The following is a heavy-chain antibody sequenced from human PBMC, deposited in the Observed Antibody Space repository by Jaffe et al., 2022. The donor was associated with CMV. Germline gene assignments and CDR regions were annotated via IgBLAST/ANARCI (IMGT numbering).Heavy chain of an antibody. D-gene: IGHD3-16*01. CDR1: GDSMTNYY. CDR2: TYDSGTT. V-gene: IGHV4-59*01. Sequence: QVQLQESGPGLVKPSETLSLNCTVSGDSMTNYYWSWIRQPPGKGLEWIASTYDSGTTRYNPSLKSRVTLSLDTSKNHFSLKMTSVTAADTALYYCARGRSMINNLDYWGQGTLVTVSS. CDR3: ARGRSMINNLDY. J-gene: IGHJ4*02.